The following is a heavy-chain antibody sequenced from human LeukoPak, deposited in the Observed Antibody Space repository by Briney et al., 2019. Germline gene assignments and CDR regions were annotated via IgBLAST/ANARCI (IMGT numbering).Heavy chain of an antibody. CDR1: GGSISSGGYY. J-gene: IGHJ3*02. D-gene: IGHD6-19*01. Sequence: SETLSLTCTVSGGSISSGGYYWSWIRQHPGKGLEWIGYIYYSGSTYYNPSLKSRVTISVDTSKNQFSLKLSSVTAADTAVYYCARYPHIAVAGISSDRAFDIWGQGTMVTVSS. CDR3: ARYPHIAVAGISSDRAFDI. V-gene: IGHV4-30-4*08. CDR2: IYYSGST.